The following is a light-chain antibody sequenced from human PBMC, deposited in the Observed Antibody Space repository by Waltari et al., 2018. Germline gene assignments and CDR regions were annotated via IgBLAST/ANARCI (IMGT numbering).Light chain of an antibody. V-gene: IGKV3-11*01. J-gene: IGKJ4*01. CDR2: DAS. Sequence: EIVLTQSPATLSLSPGERATPSCRASQSVRTYLPWYQQKPGQAPRPLIYDASTRATGLPARFSGSGSGTDFTLTISSLEPEDFATYYCQQVNSFPATFGGGTK. CDR1: QSVRTY. CDR3: QQVNSFPAT.